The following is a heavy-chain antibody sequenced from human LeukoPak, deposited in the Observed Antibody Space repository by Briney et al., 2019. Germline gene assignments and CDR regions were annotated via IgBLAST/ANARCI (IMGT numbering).Heavy chain of an antibody. D-gene: IGHD6-13*01. CDR2: ISGSSSYI. Sequence: GGSLRLSCAASGFTFSSYSMNWVRQAPGKGLEWVSSISGSSSYIYYADSVKGRFTISRDNAKNSLYLQMNSLRAEDTAVYYCARGGYSSSWYEDYWGQGTLVTVSS. CDR1: GFTFSSYS. J-gene: IGHJ4*02. CDR3: ARGGYSSSWYEDY. V-gene: IGHV3-21*01.